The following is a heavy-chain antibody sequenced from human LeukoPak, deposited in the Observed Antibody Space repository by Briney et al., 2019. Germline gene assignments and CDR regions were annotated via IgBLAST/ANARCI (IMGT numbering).Heavy chain of an antibody. CDR3: AREELSSYYYDSSGYAAFDY. CDR1: GFTFSSYG. Sequence: PGGSLRLSCAASGFTFSSYGMHWVRQAPGKGLEWVAVISYDGSNKYYADSVKGRFTISRDNSKNTLYLQMNSLRAEDTAVYYCAREELSSYYYDSSGYAAFDYWGQGTLVTVSS. V-gene: IGHV3-30*03. CDR2: ISYDGSNK. J-gene: IGHJ4*02. D-gene: IGHD3-22*01.